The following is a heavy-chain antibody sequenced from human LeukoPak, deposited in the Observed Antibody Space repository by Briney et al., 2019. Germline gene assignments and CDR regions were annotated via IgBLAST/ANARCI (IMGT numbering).Heavy chain of an antibody. J-gene: IGHJ4*02. CDR3: AKAGDYCSGGSCYHQPDFDY. CDR2: IYSGGST. Sequence: GGSLRLSCAASGFTVSSNYMSWVRQAPGKGLEWVSVIYSGGSTYYADSVKGRFTISRDNSKNTLYLQMNSLRAEDTAVYYCAKAGDYCSGGSCYHQPDFDYWGQGTLVTVSS. V-gene: IGHV3-66*01. D-gene: IGHD2-15*01. CDR1: GFTVSSNY.